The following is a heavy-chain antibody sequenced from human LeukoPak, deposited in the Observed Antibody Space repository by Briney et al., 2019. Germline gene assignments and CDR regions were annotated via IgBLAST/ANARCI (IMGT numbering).Heavy chain of an antibody. CDR1: GGSISSYY. Sequence: SETLSLTCTVSGGSISSYYWSWIRQPPGKGLEWIGYIYYSGSTNYNPSLKSRVTISVDTSKNQFSLKLSSVTAADTAVYYCASTTIRLGYWGQGTLVTVSP. J-gene: IGHJ4*02. V-gene: IGHV4-59*12. CDR2: IYYSGST. D-gene: IGHD5-12*01. CDR3: ASTTIRLGY.